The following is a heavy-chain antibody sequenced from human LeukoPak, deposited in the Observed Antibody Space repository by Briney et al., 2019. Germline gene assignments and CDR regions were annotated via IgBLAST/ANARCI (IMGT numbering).Heavy chain of an antibody. V-gene: IGHV3-48*03. D-gene: IGHD2-2*01. J-gene: IGHJ4*02. CDR1: GFTFSGYA. CDR2: ISSSGSTI. CDR3: ARDSAIVVADY. Sequence: GGSLRLSCAASGFTFSGYAMNWVRQAPGKGLEWVSYISSSGSTIYYADSVKGRFTISRDNAKNSLYLQMNSLRAEDTAVYYCARDSAIVVADYWGQGTLVTVSS.